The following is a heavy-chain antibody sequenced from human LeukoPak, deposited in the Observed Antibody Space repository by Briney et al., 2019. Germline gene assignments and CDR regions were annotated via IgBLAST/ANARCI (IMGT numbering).Heavy chain of an antibody. CDR1: GGSISSSSYY. CDR2: IYYSGST. Sequence: SETLSLTCTVSGGSISSSSYYWGWIRQPPGKGLEWIGSIYYSGSTYYNPSLKSRVTISVDTSKNQFSLKLSSVTAADTAVYYCARDLAVAGLRNDAFDIWGQGTMVTVSS. CDR3: ARDLAVAGLRNDAFDI. J-gene: IGHJ3*02. V-gene: IGHV4-39*07. D-gene: IGHD6-19*01.